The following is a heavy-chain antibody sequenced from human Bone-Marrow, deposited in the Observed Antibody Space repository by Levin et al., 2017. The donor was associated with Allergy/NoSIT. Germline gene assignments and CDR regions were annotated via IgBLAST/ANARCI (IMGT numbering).Heavy chain of an antibody. D-gene: IGHD3-16*02. CDR1: GGSFSDHY. V-gene: IGHV4-34*01. J-gene: IGHJ4*02. CDR3: ARKGKYDYVRGTYRHHYFDY. CDR2: INHSGNT. Sequence: PSETLSLTCAVYGGSFSDHYWSWIRQPPGKGLEWIGEINHSGNTNNNPSLKSRVTISVDTSKNQFYLNLSSVTAADTAVYFCARKGKYDYVRGTYRHHYFDYWGQGTLVTVSS.